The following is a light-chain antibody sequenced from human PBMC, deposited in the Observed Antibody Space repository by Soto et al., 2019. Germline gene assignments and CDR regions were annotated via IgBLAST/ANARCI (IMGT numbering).Light chain of an antibody. V-gene: IGKV3-20*01. Sequence: ETVLSQAGGTRSSWWSACANITSRVSQTVSSSYLVWYQQKPGQAPRLLIFGASNRATGIPDRFSGSGSGTDFDLAISSLQPEDFATYYCQQSYSTPWTFGQGTKVDIK. CDR3: QQSYSTPWT. J-gene: IGKJ1*01. CDR2: GAS. CDR1: QTVSSSY.